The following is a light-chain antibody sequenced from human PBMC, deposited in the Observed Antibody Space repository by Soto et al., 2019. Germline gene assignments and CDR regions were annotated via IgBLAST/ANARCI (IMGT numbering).Light chain of an antibody. J-gene: IGKJ3*01. V-gene: IGKV1-39*01. CDR2: AAS. CDR3: QQSYSTIFT. Sequence: DIQMTQAPSSLSASVGDRVTITCRARQSISSYLNWDQQKPGKAPKLLIYAASSLQSGVPSRFSGSGSGTDVTLAISSLQPEDFATYYGQQSYSTIFTFGPGTKVDI. CDR1: QSISSY.